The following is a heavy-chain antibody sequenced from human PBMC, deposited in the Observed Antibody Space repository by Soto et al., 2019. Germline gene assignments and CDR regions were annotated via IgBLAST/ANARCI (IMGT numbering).Heavy chain of an antibody. J-gene: IGHJ4*02. CDR2: IYHSGNT. Sequence: QVKLQESGPGLVKPSGTLSLTCAVSGGSISSSNWWSWVRQPPGKGLEWIGEIYHSGNTNYNPSLKSRVTMAVDKSRNQFSLKLSSVTAADTAVYYCERRWGEGRVDYWGQGTLVTVSS. CDR3: ERRWGEGRVDY. CDR1: GGSISSSNW. V-gene: IGHV4-4*02. D-gene: IGHD3-10*01.